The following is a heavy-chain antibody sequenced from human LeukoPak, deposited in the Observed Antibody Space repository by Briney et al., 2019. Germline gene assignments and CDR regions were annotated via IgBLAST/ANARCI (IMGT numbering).Heavy chain of an antibody. Sequence: ASVKVSCKASEGTFSSYSISWVRQAPGQGLEWMCKFITVVGTANYDQKFQGRVTITTDESTSTAHMELSSLRSEDTAVYYCARDTGDPGYFDYWGQGTLVTVSS. CDR3: ARDTGDPGYFDY. V-gene: IGHV1-69*05. CDR2: FITVVGTA. J-gene: IGHJ4*02. CDR1: EGTFSSYS. D-gene: IGHD7-27*01.